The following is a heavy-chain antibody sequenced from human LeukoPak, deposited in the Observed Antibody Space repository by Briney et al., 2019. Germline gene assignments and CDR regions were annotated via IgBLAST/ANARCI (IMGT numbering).Heavy chain of an antibody. CDR2: ISAYNGNT. D-gene: IGHD1-26*01. Sequence: ASVKVSCKASGYTFTSYGISWVRQAPGQGLEWMGWISAYNGNTNYAQKLQGRVTMTTDTSTSTAYMELGSLRSDDTAVYYCARDQVIVGANNWFDPWGQGTLVTVSS. V-gene: IGHV1-18*01. J-gene: IGHJ5*02. CDR1: GYTFTSYG. CDR3: ARDQVIVGANNWFDP.